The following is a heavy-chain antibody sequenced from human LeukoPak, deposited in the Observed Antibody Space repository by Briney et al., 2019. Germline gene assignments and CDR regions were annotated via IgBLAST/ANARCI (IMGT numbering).Heavy chain of an antibody. CDR1: GLTFSSYS. D-gene: IGHD3-10*02. CDR2: ISSSGSTI. Sequence: GGSLRLSCAASGLTFSSYSMNWVRQAPGKGLEWVSYISSSGSTIFYADSVKGRFTISRDNAKNSLHLQMNSLRAEDTAVYYCAELGITMIGGVWGKGTTVTISS. J-gene: IGHJ6*04. CDR3: AELGITMIGGV. V-gene: IGHV3-48*04.